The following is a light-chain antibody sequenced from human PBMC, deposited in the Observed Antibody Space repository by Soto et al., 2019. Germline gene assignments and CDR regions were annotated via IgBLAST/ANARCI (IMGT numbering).Light chain of an antibody. CDR1: SSDVGSYNY. CDR3: SSCTSSSTI. V-gene: IGLV2-14*03. CDR2: DVS. J-gene: IGLJ2*01. Sequence: QSALTQPASVSGSPGQSITISSTGTSSDVGSYNYVSWYQQHPGRAPQLIIYDVSYRPSGVSNRFSGSKSGNTASLTISGLQAEDEADYYCSSCTSSSTIFGGGTQLTVL.